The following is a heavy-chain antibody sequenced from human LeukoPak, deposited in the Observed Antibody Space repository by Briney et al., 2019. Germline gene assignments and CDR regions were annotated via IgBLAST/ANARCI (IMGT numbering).Heavy chain of an antibody. CDR1: GGTFSSYA. D-gene: IGHD3-10*01. CDR2: IIPIFGTA. J-gene: IGHJ4*02. CDR3: ARDLTYYGSGSYDY. Sequence: SVKVSCKASGGTFSSYAISWVRQAPGQGLEWMGRIIPIFGTANYAQKFQGRVTITTDESMSTAYMELSSLRSEDMAVYYCARDLTYYGSGSYDYWGQGTLVTVSS. V-gene: IGHV1-69*05.